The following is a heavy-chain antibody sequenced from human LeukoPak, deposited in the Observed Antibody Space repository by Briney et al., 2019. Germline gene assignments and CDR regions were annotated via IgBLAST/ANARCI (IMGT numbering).Heavy chain of an antibody. CDR1: GFTVSSNY. Sequence: GGSLRLSCAASGFTVSSNYMSWVRQAPGKGLEWVSVIYSGGSTYYADSVKGRFTISRDNSKNTPYLQMNSLRAEDTAVYYCAKDGSGDYRYFYYYMDVWGKGTTVTVSS. CDR2: IYSGGST. J-gene: IGHJ6*03. D-gene: IGHD3-10*01. V-gene: IGHV3-53*01. CDR3: AKDGSGDYRYFYYYMDV.